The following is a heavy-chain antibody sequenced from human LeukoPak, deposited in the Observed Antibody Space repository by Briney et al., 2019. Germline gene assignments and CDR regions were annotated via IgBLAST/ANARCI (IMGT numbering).Heavy chain of an antibody. CDR1: GFSFSTYE. V-gene: IGHV3-48*03. J-gene: IGHJ4*02. Sequence: GGSLRLSCAASGFSFSTYEMSWVRQAPGKGLEWLSFISSSGSMLDYADSEKGRFTISRDNAKNSQYLQMNSLRAEDTAIYYCARSSGVVVTVMRSKDFDYWGQGTQVTVSS. D-gene: IGHD2-21*02. CDR2: ISSSGSML. CDR3: ARSSGVVVTVMRSKDFDY.